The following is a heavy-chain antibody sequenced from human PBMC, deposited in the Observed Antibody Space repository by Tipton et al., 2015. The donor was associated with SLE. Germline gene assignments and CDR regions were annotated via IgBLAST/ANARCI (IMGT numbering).Heavy chain of an antibody. CDR1: GFKFNDFG. CDR3: AKDQSITIFGVVINIDY. V-gene: IGHV3-20*04. Sequence: SLRLSCVASGFKFNDFGMTWVRQSPGKGLEWVSGISWSGDDTGYADSVKGRCTISRDNSKNTLYLQMNSLRAEDTAVYYCAKDQSITIFGVVINIDYWGQGTLVTVSS. CDR2: ISWSGDDT. D-gene: IGHD3-3*01. J-gene: IGHJ4*02.